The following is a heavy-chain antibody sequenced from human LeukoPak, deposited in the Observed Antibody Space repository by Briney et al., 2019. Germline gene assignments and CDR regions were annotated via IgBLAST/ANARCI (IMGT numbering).Heavy chain of an antibody. D-gene: IGHD5-12*01. CDR2: ISAYNGNT. CDR1: GYTFTNYG. CDR3: ARDTPTTIYSLGFDATFDY. Sequence: ASVKVSCKTSGYTFTNYGISWVRQAPGQGLEWMAWISAYNGNTNYAQKLQGRVTMTTDTSTSTTYLELRSLRSDDTAVYYCARDTPTTIYSLGFDATFDYWGQGTLVTVSS. J-gene: IGHJ4*02. V-gene: IGHV1-18*01.